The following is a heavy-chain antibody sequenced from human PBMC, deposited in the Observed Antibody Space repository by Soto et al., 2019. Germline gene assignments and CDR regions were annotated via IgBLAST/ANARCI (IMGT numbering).Heavy chain of an antibody. V-gene: IGHV4-30-2*01. CDR1: GGSISSGGYS. CDR3: ARDNYGDTYYFDY. J-gene: IGHJ4*02. Sequence: SETLSLTCAVSGGSISSGGYSWSWIRQPPGKGLEWIGYIYHSGSTYYNPSLKSRVTISVDRSKNQFSLKLSSVTATDTAVYYCARDNYGDTYYFDYWGQGTLVTVSS. CDR2: IYHSGST. D-gene: IGHD4-17*01.